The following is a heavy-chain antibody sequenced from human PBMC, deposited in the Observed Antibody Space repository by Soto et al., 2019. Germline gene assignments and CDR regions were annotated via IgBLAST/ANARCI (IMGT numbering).Heavy chain of an antibody. D-gene: IGHD3-3*01. CDR2: IHYTGNT. CDR1: GDSISSGRYH. V-gene: IGHV4-39*01. J-gene: IGHJ4*02. Sequence: QLQLQESGPGLVKPSETLSLICTVSGDSISSGRYHWGWIRQPPGKGLEFIATIHYTGNTHYNPSLRSRVTIFVDTSKCQFSLRLSSVTAADTAVYYCARADGCGVVTPFMDYWGQGTLVTVSS. CDR3: ARADGCGVVTPFMDY.